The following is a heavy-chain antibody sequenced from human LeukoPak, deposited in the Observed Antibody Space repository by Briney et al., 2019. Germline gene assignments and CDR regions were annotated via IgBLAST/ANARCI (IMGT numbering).Heavy chain of an antibody. Sequence: GGSLRLSCVGSGFTFSSYAMHWVRQAPGKGLEWVAVISYDGSNKYYADSVKGRFTISRDNSKNTLYLQMNSLRAEDTTVYHCTREPRITMSTAAFDIWGQGTMVTVSS. V-gene: IGHV3-30-3*01. CDR3: TREPRITMSTAAFDI. CDR2: ISYDGSNK. D-gene: IGHD3-22*01. CDR1: GFTFSSYA. J-gene: IGHJ3*02.